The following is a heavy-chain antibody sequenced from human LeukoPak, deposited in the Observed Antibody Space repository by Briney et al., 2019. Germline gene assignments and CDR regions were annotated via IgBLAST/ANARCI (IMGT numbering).Heavy chain of an antibody. CDR2: IYYSGST. V-gene: IGHV4-31*03. CDR1: GGSISSGGYY. CDR3: ARENGHSYGSNWFDP. Sequence: SETLSLTCTVSGGSISSGGYYWSWIRQHPGKGLEWIGYIYYSGSTYYNPSLKSRVTISVDTSKNQFSLKLSSVTAADTAVYYCARENGHSYGSNWFDPWGQGTLVTVSS. J-gene: IGHJ5*02. D-gene: IGHD5-18*01.